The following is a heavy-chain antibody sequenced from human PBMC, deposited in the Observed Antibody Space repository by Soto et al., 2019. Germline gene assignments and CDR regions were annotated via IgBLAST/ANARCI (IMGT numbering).Heavy chain of an antibody. J-gene: IGHJ4*02. CDR2: IHPGDSDT. Sequence: EVHLVQSGAEVKKPGESLKISCKGSGYSFTNYWIGWVRQMPGKGLEWMGIIHPGDSDTRYSPSFQGQVTISADKSISTAYLQWSSLRASDTAMYYCARRRYDLLTGYYEAPAYWGQGTLVTVSS. CDR3: ARRRYDLLTGYYEAPAY. CDR1: GYSFTNYW. D-gene: IGHD3-9*01. V-gene: IGHV5-51*01.